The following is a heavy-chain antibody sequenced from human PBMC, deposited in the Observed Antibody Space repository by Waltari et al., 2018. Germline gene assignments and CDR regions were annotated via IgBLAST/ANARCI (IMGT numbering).Heavy chain of an antibody. CDR2: VYYTGNT. Sequence: QVQLQESGPGLVKPSETLSLTCTVSGGSINIYYWSWIRQPPGEGLEWIGYVYYTGNTSYNPSLGSRGTLSAGTSKNRGSLRPRSVTAADTAVYYWARGVSSVWYGPFDYWGQGTLVTVSS. D-gene: IGHD6-19*01. V-gene: IGHV4-59*08. CDR1: GGSINIYY. CDR3: ARGVSSVWYGPFDY. J-gene: IGHJ4*02.